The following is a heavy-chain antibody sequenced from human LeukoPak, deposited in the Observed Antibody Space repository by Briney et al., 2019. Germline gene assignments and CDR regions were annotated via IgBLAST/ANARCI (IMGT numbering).Heavy chain of an antibody. V-gene: IGHV2-5*02. CDR3: AHGSSEAAAVDY. Sequence: SGPTLVNPTQTLTLTCTFSGFSLSTSGVGVGWIRQPPGKALEWLALIYWDDDKRYSPSLKSRLTITKDTSKKQVVLTMTKMDPVDTATYYCAHGSSEAAAVDYWGQGTLVTVSS. J-gene: IGHJ4*02. CDR2: IYWDDDK. D-gene: IGHD6-13*01. CDR1: GFSLSTSGVG.